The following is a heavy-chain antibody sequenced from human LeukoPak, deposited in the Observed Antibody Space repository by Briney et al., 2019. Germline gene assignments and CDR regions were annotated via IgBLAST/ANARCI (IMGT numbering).Heavy chain of an antibody. CDR3: AKILNPHAFDI. CDR1: GFTFDDYA. V-gene: IGHV3-43*02. D-gene: IGHD1-14*01. CDR2: VTANGGGT. Sequence: GESLKISCAASGFTFDDYAMHWVRQAPGKGPEWVSYVTANGGGTYYADSAKGRFVISRDNSKNSLYLQMNILRPEDTALYYCAKILNPHAFDIWGQGTMATVSS. J-gene: IGHJ3*02.